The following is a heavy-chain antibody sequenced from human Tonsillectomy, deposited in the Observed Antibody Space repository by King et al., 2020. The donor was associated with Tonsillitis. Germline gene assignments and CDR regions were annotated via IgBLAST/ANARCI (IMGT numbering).Heavy chain of an antibody. J-gene: IGHJ5*02. D-gene: IGHD1-1*01. CDR3: ARDYNWNDWFDP. Sequence: QLVQSGGGLVKPGGSLRLSCAASGFTFSSYSMNWVRQAPGKGLELVSSISSSSSYIYYADSVKGRFTIPRDNAKNSLYLQMNSLRAEDTAVYYWARDYNWNDWFDPWGQGTLVTVSS. CDR2: ISSSSSYI. V-gene: IGHV3-21*01. CDR1: GFTFSSYS.